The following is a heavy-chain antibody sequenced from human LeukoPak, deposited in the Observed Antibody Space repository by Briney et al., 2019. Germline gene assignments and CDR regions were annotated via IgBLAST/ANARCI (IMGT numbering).Heavy chain of an antibody. J-gene: IGHJ6*02. D-gene: IGHD1-26*01. V-gene: IGHV4-59*01. CDR2: IYYSGST. CDR3: ARGEWELRRGMDV. CDR1: GGSISSFY. Sequence: PSETLSLTCTVSGGSISSFYWSWIRQPPGKGLEWIGYIYYSGSTNYNPSLKSRVTISVDTSKNQFSLKLSSVTAADTAVYYCARGEWELRRGMDVWGQGTTVTVSS.